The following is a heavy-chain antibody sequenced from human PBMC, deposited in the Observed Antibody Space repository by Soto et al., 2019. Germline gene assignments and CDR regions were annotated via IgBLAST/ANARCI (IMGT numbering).Heavy chain of an antibody. CDR3: ARNERGYSGYDFDY. CDR1: GGTFSSYT. Sequence: QVQLVQSGAEVKKPGSSVKVSCKASGGTFSSYTISWVRQAPGQGLEWMGRIIPILGIANYAQKFQGRVTITADKYTNRAYMELSSPRAEDTAVEYCARNERGYSGYDFDYWGQGTLVTVSS. V-gene: IGHV1-69*02. CDR2: IIPILGIA. J-gene: IGHJ4*02. D-gene: IGHD5-12*01.